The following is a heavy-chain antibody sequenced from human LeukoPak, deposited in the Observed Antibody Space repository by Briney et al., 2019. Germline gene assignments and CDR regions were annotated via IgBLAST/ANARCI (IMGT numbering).Heavy chain of an antibody. Sequence: PGGSLRLSCVDSGFTVSSNYTSWVRQAPGKGLEWVSVIYSGGSTYYADSVKGRFTISRDNSKNTLYLQMNSLRAEDTAVYYCARVTTGRFDYWGQGTLVTVSS. CDR1: GFTVSSNY. CDR3: ARVTTGRFDY. J-gene: IGHJ4*02. V-gene: IGHV3-66*01. CDR2: IYSGGST. D-gene: IGHD1-1*01.